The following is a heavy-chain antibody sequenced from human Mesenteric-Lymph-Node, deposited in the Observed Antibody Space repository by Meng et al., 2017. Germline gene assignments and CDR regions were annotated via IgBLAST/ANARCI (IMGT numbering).Heavy chain of an antibody. CDR1: GGSISSSTW. CDR2: IYHSGST. J-gene: IGHJ4*02. CDR3: ARATYYYDSSGYSIDY. D-gene: IGHD3-22*01. Sequence: QVQLQEAGPGLGKPSGTLFRTCAVSGGSISSSTWWSWVRQPPGKGLEWIGEIYHSGSTNYNPSLKSRVTISVDKSKNQFSLKLSSVTAADTAVYYCARATYYYDSSGYSIDYWGQGTLVTVSS. V-gene: IGHV4-4*02.